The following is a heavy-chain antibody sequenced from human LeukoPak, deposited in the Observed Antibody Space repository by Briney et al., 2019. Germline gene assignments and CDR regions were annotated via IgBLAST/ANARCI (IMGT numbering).Heavy chain of an antibody. V-gene: IGHV4-38-2*01. Sequence: PSETLSLTCAVSGYSISSGYYWGWIRQPPGKGLEWIGSIYHSGSTYYNPSLKSRVTISGDTSKNQFSLKLSSVTAADTAVYYCARVRYFDWSDWFDPWGQGTLVTVSS. J-gene: IGHJ5*02. CDR1: GYSISSGYY. CDR2: IYHSGST. D-gene: IGHD3-9*01. CDR3: ARVRYFDWSDWFDP.